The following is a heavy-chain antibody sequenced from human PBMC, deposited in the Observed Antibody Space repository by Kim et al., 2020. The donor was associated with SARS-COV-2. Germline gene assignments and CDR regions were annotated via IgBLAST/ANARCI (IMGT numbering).Heavy chain of an antibody. CDR3: AKVTSGSSGWFEYFQH. D-gene: IGHD6-19*01. J-gene: IGHJ1*01. Sequence: GGSLRLSCAASGFTFNNYAMSWVRQAPGKGLEWVSGIRDSGGSTQYADSVKGRFSISRDNSKNTLYLQMDGLRAEDTAVYYCAKVTSGSSGWFEYFQHWGQGTLVTVSS. CDR1: GFTFNNYA. CDR2: IRDSGGST. V-gene: IGHV3-23*01.